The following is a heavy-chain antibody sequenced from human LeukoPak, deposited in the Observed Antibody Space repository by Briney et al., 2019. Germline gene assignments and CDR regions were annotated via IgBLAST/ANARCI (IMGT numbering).Heavy chain of an antibody. Sequence: GGSLRLSCAASGFTFSSYWMHWVRQAPGKGLVWVSGINTDGTSTSYADSVKGRFTISRDNAKNTLYLQMNSLRAEDTAVYYCAKDQVWYSSSSIYYYYMDVWGKGTTVTVSS. D-gene: IGHD6-6*01. CDR1: GFTFSSYW. CDR2: INTDGTST. CDR3: AKDQVWYSSSSIYYYYMDV. J-gene: IGHJ6*03. V-gene: IGHV3-74*01.